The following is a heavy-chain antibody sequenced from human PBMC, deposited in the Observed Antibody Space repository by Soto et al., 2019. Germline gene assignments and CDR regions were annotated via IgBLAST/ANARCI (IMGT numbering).Heavy chain of an antibody. D-gene: IGHD2-15*01. J-gene: IGHJ6*02. CDR3: AVGGVVVVAAWEDYYYHGMDV. CDR2: INPNSGGT. Sequence: GASVKVSCKASGYTFTGYYMHWVRQAPGQGLEWMGWINPNSGGTNYAQKFQGRVTMTRDTSISTAYMELSRLRSDDTAVYYCAVGGVVVVAAWEDYYYHGMDVWGQGTTVTVSS. CDR1: GYTFTGYY. V-gene: IGHV1-2*02.